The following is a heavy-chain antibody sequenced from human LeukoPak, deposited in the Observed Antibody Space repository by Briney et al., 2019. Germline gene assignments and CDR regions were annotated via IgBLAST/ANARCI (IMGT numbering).Heavy chain of an antibody. CDR2: INHSGST. D-gene: IGHD3-22*01. Sequence: SETLSLTCAVYGGSFSGYYWSWIRQPPGKGLEWIGEINHSGSTTYNPSLKSRVTISVDTSKNQFSLKLSSVTAADTAVYYCARESRTYYYDSSGYRMDVWGQGTTVTVSS. CDR3: ARESRTYYYDSSGYRMDV. V-gene: IGHV4-34*01. J-gene: IGHJ6*02. CDR1: GGSFSGYY.